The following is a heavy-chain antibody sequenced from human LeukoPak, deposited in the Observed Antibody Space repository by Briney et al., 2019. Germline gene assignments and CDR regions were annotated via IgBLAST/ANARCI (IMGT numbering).Heavy chain of an antibody. J-gene: IGHJ4*02. CDR1: GFTFSSYA. D-gene: IGHD5-18*01. V-gene: IGHV3-64*01. Sequence: PGGSLRLSCAASGFTFSSYAMHWVRRAPGKGLEYVSAISSNGGSTYYANSVKGRFTISRDNSKNTLYLQMNSLRAEDTAVYYCAKEGGYSYGYNFDYWGQGTLVTVSS. CDR2: ISSNGGST. CDR3: AKEGGYSYGYNFDY.